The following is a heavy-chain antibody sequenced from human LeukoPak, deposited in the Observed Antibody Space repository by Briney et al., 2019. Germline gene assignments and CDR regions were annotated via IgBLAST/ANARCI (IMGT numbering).Heavy chain of an antibody. Sequence: PGGSLRPSCAASGVCFSNYWLTWVRQAPGRGLEWVATIKQDGSERHYVASVKGRFTIYRDNAKDSLYLQMNSLRAEDTAVYYFARDRQIAYCGEGGLGTVSS. V-gene: IGHV3-7*01. CDR2: IKQDGSER. CDR3: ARDRQIAY. CDR1: GVCFSNYW. J-gene: IGHJ4*02.